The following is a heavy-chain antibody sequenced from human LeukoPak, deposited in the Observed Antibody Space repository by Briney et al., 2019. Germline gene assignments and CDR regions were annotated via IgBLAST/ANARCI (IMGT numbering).Heavy chain of an antibody. CDR1: GFTFSSYE. D-gene: IGHD4-17*01. CDR2: ISSSGSNK. CDR3: ARETRPTAVTTHDAFDI. J-gene: IGHJ3*02. Sequence: PGGSLRLPCAASGFTFSSYEMNWVRQAPGKGLEWVSYISSSGSNKYYADSLKGRFTISRDNAKNSLYLQMNSLRAEDTAVYYCARETRPTAVTTHDAFDIWGQGTMVTVSS. V-gene: IGHV3-48*03.